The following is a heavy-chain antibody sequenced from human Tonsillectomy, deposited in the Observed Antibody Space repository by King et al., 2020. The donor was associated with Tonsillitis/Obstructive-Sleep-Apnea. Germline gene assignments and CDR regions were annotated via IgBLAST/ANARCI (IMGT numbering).Heavy chain of an antibody. J-gene: IGHJ2*01. Sequence: VQLVESGGGVVRPGGSLRLSCAASGFTFDDFGMSWVRQAPGKGLEWVSSINWNSDTTIYADSVKGRFTISRDNAKNSLFLQMNSLRAEDTAFYYCAKVAGSAHWYFDLWGRGTLVTVSS. CDR3: AKVAGSAHWYFDL. V-gene: IGHV3-20*04. CDR1: GFTFDDFG. CDR2: INWNSDTT. D-gene: IGHD2-21*01.